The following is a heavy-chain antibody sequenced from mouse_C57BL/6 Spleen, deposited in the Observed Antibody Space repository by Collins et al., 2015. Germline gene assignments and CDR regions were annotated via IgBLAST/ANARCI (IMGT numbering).Heavy chain of an antibody. CDR1: GYAFSDYW. CDR3: ARDNSGAEYFDY. J-gene: IGHJ2*01. Sequence: QVQLQQSGAELVKPGASVKISCKASGYAFSDYWMNWVERRPGKGLEWIGQIYPGDGDTNYNGKFKGRATLTVDKSSSTAYMQLSSLTSEDSAVYFCARDNSGAEYFDYWGQGTTLTVSS. D-gene: IGHD3-2*02. CDR2: IYPGDGDT. V-gene: IGHV1-80*01.